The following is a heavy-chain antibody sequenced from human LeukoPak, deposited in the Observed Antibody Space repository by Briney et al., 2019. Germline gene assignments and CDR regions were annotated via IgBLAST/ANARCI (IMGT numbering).Heavy chain of an antibody. CDR1: GFTVSSSY. CDR2: IYSSGTT. J-gene: IGHJ6*03. CDR3: VRDRYSSSYYYYYMDV. V-gene: IGHV3-66*03. Sequence: GGSLRLSCAAAGFTVSSSYMSWVRQAPGKGLEWVSAIYSSGTTYYADSVQGRFTISRDSSRNTLYLQLNGPRAEDTAVYYCVRDRYSSSYYYYYMDVWGKGTTVTVSS. D-gene: IGHD6-6*01.